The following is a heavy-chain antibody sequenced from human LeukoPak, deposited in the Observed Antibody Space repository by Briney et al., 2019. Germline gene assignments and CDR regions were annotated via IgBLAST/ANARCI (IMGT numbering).Heavy chain of an antibody. CDR1: GFTFSSYW. V-gene: IGHV3-74*01. J-gene: IGHJ4*02. Sequence: GGSLRLSCAASGFTFSSYWMHWVRQAPGKGLVWVSRINSDGSSTGYADFVKGRFTISRDNAKNTLYLQMNSLRAEDTAVYYCVSSPDGSTFDYWGQGTLVTVSS. D-gene: IGHD2-2*01. CDR2: INSDGSST. CDR3: VSSPDGSTFDY.